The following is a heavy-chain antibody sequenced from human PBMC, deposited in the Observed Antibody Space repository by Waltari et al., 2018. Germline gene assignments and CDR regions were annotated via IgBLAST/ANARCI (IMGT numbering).Heavy chain of an antibody. Sequence: EVQLLESGGGLVQPGGSLRLSCAASGFTFSSYAMSWVRQAPGKGLEWVSVIYSGGSSTYYADSVKGRFTISRDNSKNTLYLQMNSLRAEDTAVYYCAKAVFLAARVSYYYYMDVWGKGTTVTVSS. CDR3: AKAVFLAARVSYYYYMDV. CDR1: GFTFSSYA. J-gene: IGHJ6*03. CDR2: IYSGGSST. V-gene: IGHV3-23*03. D-gene: IGHD6-6*01.